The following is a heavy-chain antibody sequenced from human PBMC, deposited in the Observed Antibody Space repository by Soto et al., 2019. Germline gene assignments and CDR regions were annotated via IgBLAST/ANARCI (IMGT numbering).Heavy chain of an antibody. V-gene: IGHV1-2*02. Sequence: GASVKVSCKASGYTFTNYYIHWVRQAPGQGLEWMGWINPITGGTNYAPKFQGRVTMTRDTSITTAYMELSRLRSDDTAVYYCARNYYDSSDRDYLDYWGQGTPVTASS. CDR2: INPITGGT. J-gene: IGHJ4*02. CDR3: ARNYYDSSDRDYLDY. CDR1: GYTFTNYY. D-gene: IGHD3-22*01.